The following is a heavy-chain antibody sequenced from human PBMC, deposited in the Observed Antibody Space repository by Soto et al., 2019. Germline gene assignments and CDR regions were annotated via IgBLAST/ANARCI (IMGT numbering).Heavy chain of an antibody. D-gene: IGHD5-18*01. J-gene: IGHJ4*02. CDR3: ARSWIQLWPDY. CDR2: IWYDGSNK. CDR1: GFTFSSYG. Sequence: QPGGSLRLSCAASGFTFSSYGMHWVRQAPGKGLEWVAVIWYDGSNKYYADSVKGRFTISRDNSKNTLYLQMNSLRAEDTAVYYCARSWIQLWPDYWGQGTLVTVSS. V-gene: IGHV3-33*01.